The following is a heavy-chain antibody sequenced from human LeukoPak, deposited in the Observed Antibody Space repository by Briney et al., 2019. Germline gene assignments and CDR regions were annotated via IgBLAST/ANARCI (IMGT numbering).Heavy chain of an antibody. CDR1: EFSFSTYE. D-gene: IGHD3-10*01. Sequence: GGSLRLSCAAAEFSFSTYEMNWVRQTPGKGLEWLSYIDAGGSRIVYADSVKGRFTTSRDNAKNSLYLEMNSLRAEDTAIYYCAREKIAVFGDAFDIWGQGTMVTVSS. V-gene: IGHV3-48*03. CDR2: IDAGGSRI. J-gene: IGHJ3*02. CDR3: AREKIAVFGDAFDI.